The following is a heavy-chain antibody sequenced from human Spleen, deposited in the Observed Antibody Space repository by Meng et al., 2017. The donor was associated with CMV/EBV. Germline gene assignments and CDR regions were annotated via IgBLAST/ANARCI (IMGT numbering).Heavy chain of an antibody. CDR2: IKQDGSEK. D-gene: IGHD3-10*01. CDR1: GFPFSRYW. Sequence: GGSLRLSCEASGFPFSRYWMSWVRQAPGKGLEWVANIKQDGSEKYYVDSVKGRFTISRDNAKNSLYLQMNSLRAEDTAVYYCARESSGDAFDIWGQGTMVTVSS. J-gene: IGHJ3*02. CDR3: ARESSGDAFDI. V-gene: IGHV3-7*01.